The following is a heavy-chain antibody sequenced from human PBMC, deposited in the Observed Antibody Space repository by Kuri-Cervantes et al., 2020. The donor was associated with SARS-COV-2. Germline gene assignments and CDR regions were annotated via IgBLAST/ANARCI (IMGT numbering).Heavy chain of an antibody. J-gene: IGHJ5*02. D-gene: IGHD3-3*01. V-gene: IGHV4-4*02. Sequence: GSLRLSCAVSGGSISNSNWWSWVRQPPGKGLEWIGEIYYSGSTYYNPSLKSRVTISVDTSKNQFSLKLSSVTAADTAEYYCARQMMSSITIFGVVITRNWFDPWGQGTLVTVSS. CDR3: ARQMMSSITIFGVVITRNWFDP. CDR2: IYYSGST. CDR1: GGSISNSNW.